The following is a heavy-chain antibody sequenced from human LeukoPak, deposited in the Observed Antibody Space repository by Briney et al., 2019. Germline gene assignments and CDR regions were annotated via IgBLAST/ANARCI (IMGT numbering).Heavy chain of an antibody. J-gene: IGHJ3*02. V-gene: IGHV4-39*07. D-gene: IGHD3-3*01. Sequence: SETLSLTCTVSGGSISSSSYYWGWIRQPPGKGLEYIGSMFYSGSTFYNPSLKSRVTISVDTSNNQFSLKLSSVTAADTAVYYCASLGVVIMGDDAFDIWGQGTMVTVSS. CDR1: GGSISSSSYY. CDR3: ASLGVVIMGDDAFDI. CDR2: MFYSGST.